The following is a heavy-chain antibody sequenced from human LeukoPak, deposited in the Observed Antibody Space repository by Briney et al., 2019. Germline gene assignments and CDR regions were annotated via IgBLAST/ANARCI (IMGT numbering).Heavy chain of an antibody. CDR2: IYYSGST. CDR3: AREADSTSPDAFDI. J-gene: IGHJ3*02. CDR1: GGSISSHY. Sequence: SETLSLTCTVSGGSISSHYWSWIRQPPGKGLEWIGYIYYSGSTNYNPSLKSRVTISVDTSKNQFSLKLSSVTAADTAVYYCAREADSTSPDAFDIWGQGTMVTVPS. V-gene: IGHV4-59*11. D-gene: IGHD2-2*01.